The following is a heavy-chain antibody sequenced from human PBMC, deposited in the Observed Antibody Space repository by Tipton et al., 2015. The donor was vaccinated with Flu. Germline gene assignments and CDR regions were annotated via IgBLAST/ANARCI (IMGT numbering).Heavy chain of an antibody. CDR3: AREEGQLGADY. CDR1: GGSISSYY. V-gene: IGHV4-59*01. Sequence: TLSLTCTVSGGSISSYYWSWIRQPPGKGLEWIGYIYYSGSTNYNPSLKSRVTISVDTSKNQFSLKLSSVTAADTAVYYCAREEGQLGADYWGQGTLVTVSS. CDR2: IYYSGST. J-gene: IGHJ4*02. D-gene: IGHD6-13*01.